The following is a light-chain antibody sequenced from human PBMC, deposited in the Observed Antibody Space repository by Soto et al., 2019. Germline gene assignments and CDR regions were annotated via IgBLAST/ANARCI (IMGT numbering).Light chain of an antibody. CDR3: YSYAGSSTYV. V-gene: IGLV2-23*01. CDR1: SSDVGSYNL. J-gene: IGLJ1*01. Sequence: QSVLTQPASVSGSPGQSITISCTGTSSDVGSYNLVSWYQQHPGKAPKLMIYEGSKRPSGVSNRFSGSKSGSTASLTISGLQAEDEADYYCYSYAGSSTYVFGTGTKLTVL. CDR2: EGS.